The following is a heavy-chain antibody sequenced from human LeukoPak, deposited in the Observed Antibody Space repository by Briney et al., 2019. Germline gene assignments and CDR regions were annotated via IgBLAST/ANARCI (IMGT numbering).Heavy chain of an antibody. J-gene: IGHJ6*02. CDR1: GGTFSSYA. CDR2: IIPIFGTA. Sequence: ASVKVSCKASGGTFSSYAISWVRQAPGQGLEWMGGIIPIFGTANYAQKFQGRVTITADKSTSTAYMELSSLRSEDTAVYYCASSRELRDTPHADSSTNDYYYYGMDVWGQGTTVTVSS. V-gene: IGHV1-69*06. D-gene: IGHD1-26*01. CDR3: ASSRELRDTPHADSSTNDYYYYGMDV.